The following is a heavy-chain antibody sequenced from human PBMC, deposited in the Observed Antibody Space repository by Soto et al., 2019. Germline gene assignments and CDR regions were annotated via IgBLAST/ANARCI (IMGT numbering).Heavy chain of an antibody. D-gene: IGHD3-22*01. V-gene: IGHV1-69*12. CDR3: ASPYYYDSSGYYPDAFNI. CDR1: GGTFSSYA. J-gene: IGHJ3*02. CDR2: IIPIFGTA. Sequence: QVQLVQSGAEVKKPGSSVKVSCKASGGTFSSYAISWGRQAPGQGLEWMGGIIPIFGTANYAQKFQGKVKITADECTSSAYIELSSLRSEATAVYYGASPYYYDSSGYYPDAFNIWGKGTMVTVFS.